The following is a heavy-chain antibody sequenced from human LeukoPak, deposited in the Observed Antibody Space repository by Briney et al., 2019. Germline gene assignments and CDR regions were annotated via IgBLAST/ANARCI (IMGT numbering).Heavy chain of an antibody. J-gene: IGHJ4*02. CDR1: GGTFSSYA. Sequence: GASVKVSCKASGGTFSSYAISWVRQAPGQGLEWMGGIIPIFGTANYAQKFQGRVTITADESTSTAYMELSSLRSEDTAVYYCARDFGSSSWQGLDYWGQGTLVTVSS. CDR3: ARDFGSSSWQGLDY. D-gene: IGHD6-13*01. V-gene: IGHV1-69*13. CDR2: IIPIFGTA.